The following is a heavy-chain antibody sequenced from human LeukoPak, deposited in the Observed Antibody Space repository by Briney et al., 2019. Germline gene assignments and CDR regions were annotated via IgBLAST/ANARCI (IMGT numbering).Heavy chain of an antibody. CDR3: ARHVYGSGSQKMVGFDP. D-gene: IGHD3-10*01. V-gene: IGHV4-4*09. J-gene: IGHJ5*02. CDR2: IYTSGST. Sequence: SETLSLTCTVSGDSISSYYWSWIRRPPGKGLEWIGYIYTSGSTNYNPSLKSRVTISVDTSKNQFSLKLSSVTAADTAVYYCARHVYGSGSQKMVGFDPWGQGTLVTVSS. CDR1: GDSISSYY.